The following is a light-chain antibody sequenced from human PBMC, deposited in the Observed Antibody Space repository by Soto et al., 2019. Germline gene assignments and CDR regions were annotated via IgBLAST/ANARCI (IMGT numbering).Light chain of an antibody. CDR1: QSVGNF. CDR3: QQRSDWWT. J-gene: IGKJ1*01. Sequence: EIVLTQSPDTLSLSPGERATLSCRASQSVGNFLAWYQQKPGQTPRLLIYDASNRATGIPARFSGSGSGTDFTLTISSLEPEDFAVYYCQQRSDWWTFGQGTQVEI. V-gene: IGKV3-11*01. CDR2: DAS.